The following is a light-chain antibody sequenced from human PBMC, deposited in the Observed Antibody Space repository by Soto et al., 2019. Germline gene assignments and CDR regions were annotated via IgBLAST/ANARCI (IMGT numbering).Light chain of an antibody. CDR1: QTVSRSY. CDR2: AAS. CDR3: QQYSSSPSVT. Sequence: ETVLTQSPGTLSLSPGERATLSCRASQTVSRSYLAWYQQKPGQAPRLLIYAASSRATGIPGRFSGSGSGTDFTLTISRLEPEDVAVYYCQQYSSSPSVTFGQGTRLEIK. V-gene: IGKV3-20*01. J-gene: IGKJ5*01.